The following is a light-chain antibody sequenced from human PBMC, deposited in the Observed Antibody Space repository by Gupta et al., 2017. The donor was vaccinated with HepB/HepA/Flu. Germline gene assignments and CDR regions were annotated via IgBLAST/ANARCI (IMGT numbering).Light chain of an antibody. V-gene: IGLV3-19*01. Sequence: SSELTQDPAVSVALRQTVRITCQGDSLRSYYASWYQLKPGQAPLLVFYGKDNRPSKIPDRFSVSSSGNTASLTITGAQAEGEADYYCSSRDSSGNHYVFGTGTKVTVL. CDR2: GKD. J-gene: IGLJ1*01. CDR1: SLRSYY. CDR3: SSRDSSGNHYV.